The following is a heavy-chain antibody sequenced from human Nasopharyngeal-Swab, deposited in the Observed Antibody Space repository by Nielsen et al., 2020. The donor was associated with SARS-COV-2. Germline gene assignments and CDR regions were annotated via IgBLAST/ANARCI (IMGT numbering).Heavy chain of an antibody. J-gene: IGHJ4*02. V-gene: IGHV3-30-3*01. CDR3: ASPLIAAAGSLDY. D-gene: IGHD6-13*01. Sequence: GSLRLPCAAFGFTFSSYAMHLVRQAPGKGLEWVAVISYDGSNKYYADSVKGRFTISRDNSKNTLYLQMNSLRAEDTAVYYCASPLIAAAGSLDYWGQGTLVTVSS. CDR2: ISYDGSNK. CDR1: GFTFSSYA.